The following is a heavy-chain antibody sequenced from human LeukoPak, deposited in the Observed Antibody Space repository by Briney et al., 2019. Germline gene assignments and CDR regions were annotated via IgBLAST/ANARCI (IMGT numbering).Heavy chain of an antibody. CDR3: ARDGFEIVGAKDAFDI. D-gene: IGHD1-26*01. Sequence: GRSLRLSCAASGFTFSSYAMHWVRQAPGKGLEWVAVISYDGSNKYYADSVKGRFTISRDNSKNTLYLQMNSLRAEDTAVYYCARDGFEIVGAKDAFDIWGQGTMVTVSS. CDR1: GFTFSSYA. V-gene: IGHV3-30-3*01. J-gene: IGHJ3*02. CDR2: ISYDGSNK.